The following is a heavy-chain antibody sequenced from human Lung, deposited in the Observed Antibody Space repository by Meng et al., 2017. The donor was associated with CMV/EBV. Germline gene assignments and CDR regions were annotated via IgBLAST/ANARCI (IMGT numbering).Heavy chain of an antibody. D-gene: IGHD1-1*01. CDR1: GSIGSGGYY. V-gene: IGHV4-30-4*01. Sequence: GSIGSGGYYWSWFRQPPGKGLEWIGYISSGGITYYNPSLKSRLTISIDTSKNQLSLKLSSVTAADTAVYYCARGDEFERQVDSFDIWGQGTLVTVSS. CDR2: ISSGGIT. CDR3: ARGDEFERQVDSFDI. J-gene: IGHJ3*02.